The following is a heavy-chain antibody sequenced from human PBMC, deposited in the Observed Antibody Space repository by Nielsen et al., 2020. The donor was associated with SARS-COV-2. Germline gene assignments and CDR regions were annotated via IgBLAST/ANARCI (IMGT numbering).Heavy chain of an antibody. CDR1: GGSISSSTHY. CDR3: ARRRRTGSATFDY. CDR2: VHYRGTA. J-gene: IGHJ4*02. Sequence: SETLSLTCTVSGGSISSSTHYRGWIRQPPGRGLEWIGSVHYRGTAYYNPSLKSRVTISVDTSKNQFSLKLSSVTAADTAVYFCARRRRTGSATFDYWGQGTLVTVSS. V-gene: IGHV4-39*01. D-gene: IGHD6-25*01.